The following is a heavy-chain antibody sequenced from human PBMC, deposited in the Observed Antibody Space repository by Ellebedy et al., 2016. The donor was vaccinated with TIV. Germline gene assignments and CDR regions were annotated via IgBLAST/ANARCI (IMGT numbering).Heavy chain of an antibody. J-gene: IGHJ4*02. CDR3: ARDIPRYGLIFGY. Sequence: SETLSLTCTVSGGSISSSSYYWGWIRQPPGKGLEWIGYIYYSGSTNYNPSLKSRVTISVDTSKNQFSLKLSSVTAADTAVYYCARDIPRYGLIFGYWGQGTLVTVSS. D-gene: IGHD5-18*01. V-gene: IGHV4-61*01. CDR1: GGSISSSSYY. CDR2: IYYSGST.